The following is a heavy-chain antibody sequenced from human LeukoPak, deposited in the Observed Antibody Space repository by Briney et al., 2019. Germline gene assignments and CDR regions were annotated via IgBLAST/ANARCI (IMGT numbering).Heavy chain of an antibody. CDR2: FDPEDGET. Sequence: GASVKVSCKVSGYTLTELSMHWVRQAPGKGLEWMGGFDPEDGETIYAQKFQGRVAMTEDTSTDTAYMELSSLRSEDTAVYYCATDTYSSSWYYYGMDVWGRGTTVTVSS. V-gene: IGHV1-24*01. D-gene: IGHD6-13*01. J-gene: IGHJ6*02. CDR1: GYTLTELS. CDR3: ATDTYSSSWYYYGMDV.